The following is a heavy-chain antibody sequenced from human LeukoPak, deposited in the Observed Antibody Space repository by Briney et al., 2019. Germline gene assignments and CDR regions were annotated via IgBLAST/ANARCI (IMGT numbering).Heavy chain of an antibody. CDR1: GYTFTGYY. CDR2: INPNSGGT. CDR3: ATEVVAATQGLWGAKTTTDY. J-gene: IGHJ4*02. Sequence: ASVTVSCKASGYTFTGYYMHWVRQAPGQGREWMGWINPNSGGTNYAQKFQGRVTMTRDTSISTAYMELSRLRSDDTAVYYCATEVVAATQGLWGAKTTTDYWGQGTLVTVSS. D-gene: IGHD2-15*01. V-gene: IGHV1-2*02.